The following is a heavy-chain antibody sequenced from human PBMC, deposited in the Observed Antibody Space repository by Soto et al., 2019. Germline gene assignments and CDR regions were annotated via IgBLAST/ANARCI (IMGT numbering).Heavy chain of an antibody. CDR1: GYTFTGYY. CDR2: INPNSGGT. Sequence: QVQLVQSGAEVKKPGASVEVSCKASGYTFTGYYMHWVRQAPGQGLEWMGWINPNSGGTNYAQKFQGWVTMTRDTSISTAYMELSRLRSDDTAVYYCARGGADCSGGSCYGPSHYYYYGMDVWGQGTTVTVSS. CDR3: ARGGADCSGGSCYGPSHYYYYGMDV. V-gene: IGHV1-2*04. J-gene: IGHJ6*02. D-gene: IGHD2-15*01.